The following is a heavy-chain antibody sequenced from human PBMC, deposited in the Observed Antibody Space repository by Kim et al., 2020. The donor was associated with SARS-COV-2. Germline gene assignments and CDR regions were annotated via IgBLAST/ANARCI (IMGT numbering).Heavy chain of an antibody. J-gene: IGHJ6*03. D-gene: IGHD6-6*01. CDR1: GGSITYDY. V-gene: IGHV4-59*12. Sequence: SETLSLTCIVSGGSITYDYWTWIRQPPGKGLEWIGNVYYSGSTSYNPSLKSRVTISVDTSKNQFSLNLTSVTAADTAVYYCAREAEDSSMTFFSYYMALWGKGTTVTVSS. CDR3: AREAEDSSMTFFSYYMAL. CDR2: VYYSGST.